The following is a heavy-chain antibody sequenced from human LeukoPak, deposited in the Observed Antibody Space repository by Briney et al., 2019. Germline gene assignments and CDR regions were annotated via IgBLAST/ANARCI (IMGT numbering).Heavy chain of an antibody. Sequence: SVKVSCKASGGTFSSYAISWVRQAPGQGLEWMGGIIPIFGTANYAQKLQGRVTMTRDTSISTAYMELSRLRSDDTAVYYCARDGYSSSWYTEGNWFDPWGQGTLVTVSS. J-gene: IGHJ5*02. V-gene: IGHV1-69*05. D-gene: IGHD6-13*01. CDR1: GGTFSSYA. CDR3: ARDGYSSSWYTEGNWFDP. CDR2: IIPIFGTA.